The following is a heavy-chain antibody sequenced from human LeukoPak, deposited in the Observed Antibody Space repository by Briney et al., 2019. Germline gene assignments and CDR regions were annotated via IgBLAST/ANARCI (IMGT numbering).Heavy chain of an antibody. V-gene: IGHV4-30-2*01. Sequence: SGTLSLTCAASGGSISSGGYYWSWIRQPPGKGLEWIGYIYHSGSTYYNPSLKSRVTISVDRSKNQFSLKLSSVTAADTAVYYCARVVMTTVTTVFDPWGQGTLVTVSS. D-gene: IGHD4-11*01. CDR1: GGSISSGGYY. CDR2: IYHSGST. CDR3: ARVVMTTVTTVFDP. J-gene: IGHJ5*02.